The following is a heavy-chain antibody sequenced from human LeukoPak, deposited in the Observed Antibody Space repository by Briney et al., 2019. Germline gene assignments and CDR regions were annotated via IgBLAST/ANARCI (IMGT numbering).Heavy chain of an antibody. CDR1: GGTFSSYA. V-gene: IGHV1-69*13. Sequence: GASVKVSCKASGGTFSSYAISWVRQAPGQGLEWMGGIIPIFGTANYAQKFQGRVTITADESTSTAYMELSSLRSEDTAVYYCARVLGIFGGVHYYYMDVWGKGTTVTVSS. CDR3: ARVLGIFGGVHYYYMDV. J-gene: IGHJ6*03. CDR2: IIPIFGTA. D-gene: IGHD3-3*01.